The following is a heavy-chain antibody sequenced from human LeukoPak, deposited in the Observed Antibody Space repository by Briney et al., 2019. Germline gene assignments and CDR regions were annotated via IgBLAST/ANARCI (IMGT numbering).Heavy chain of an antibody. D-gene: IGHD3-9*01. Sequence: QPGGSLRLSCAASGFTFSSYGMHWVRQAPGKGLEGVAFIRYDGSNKYYADSVKGRFTISRDNSKNTLYLQMNSLRAEDTAVYYCAKDGYFDWLSNGSFYYWGEGTLVTVSS. V-gene: IGHV3-30*02. CDR3: AKDGYFDWLSNGSFYY. CDR1: GFTFSSYG. J-gene: IGHJ4*01. CDR2: IRYDGSNK.